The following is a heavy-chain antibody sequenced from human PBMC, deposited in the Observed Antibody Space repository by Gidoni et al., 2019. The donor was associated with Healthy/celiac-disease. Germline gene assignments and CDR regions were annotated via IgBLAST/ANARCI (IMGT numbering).Heavy chain of an antibody. CDR1: GFTFSSYA. D-gene: IGHD3-3*01. CDR2: ISGSGGST. V-gene: IGHV3-23*01. Sequence: EVQLLESGGGLVQPGGSLVLSCAAPGFTFSSYAMSWVRQATGKGLGVGSAISGSGGSTYYADSVKGRFTISRDNSKNTLYLQMNSLRAEDTAVYYCPLYDFWSGYPGEGMDVWGQGTTVTVSS. J-gene: IGHJ6*02. CDR3: PLYDFWSGYPGEGMDV.